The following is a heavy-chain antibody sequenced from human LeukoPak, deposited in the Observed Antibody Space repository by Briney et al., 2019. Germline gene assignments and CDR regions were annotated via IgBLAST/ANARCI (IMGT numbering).Heavy chain of an antibody. CDR3: VRDRELNY. CDR2: IYNSGST. V-gene: IGHV4-59*01. D-gene: IGHD1-7*01. Sequence: SETLSLTCTISGVSISIYYWSWVRQPPGKGLEWIGYIYNSGSTIYNPSLKSRATISADTSKNQFSLQLSSVTAADTAVYYCVRDRELNYWGQGTLVTVSS. J-gene: IGHJ4*02. CDR1: GVSISIYY.